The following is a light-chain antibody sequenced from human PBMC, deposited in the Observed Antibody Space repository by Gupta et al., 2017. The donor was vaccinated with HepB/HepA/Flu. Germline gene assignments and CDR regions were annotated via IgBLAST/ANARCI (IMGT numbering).Light chain of an antibody. CDR3: SSYAGSNNVV. J-gene: IGLJ2*01. V-gene: IGLV2-8*01. CDR2: EVN. CDR1: SSDVGGYNH. Sequence: QSALTQPPSASGSPGQSVTISCTGTSSDVGGYNHVSWYQENPGTAPKLMIFEVNQRPSGVTDRFSGSKSGNTAYQTVSGLQADDEANYYCSSYAGSNNVVFGGGTKLTVL.